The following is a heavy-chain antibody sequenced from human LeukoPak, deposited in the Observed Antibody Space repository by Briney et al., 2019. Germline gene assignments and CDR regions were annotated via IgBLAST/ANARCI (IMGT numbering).Heavy chain of an antibody. CDR3: ARGHYGMEV. CDR1: GFTFGDYW. J-gene: IGHJ6*02. V-gene: IGHV3-7*01. Sequence: GGSLRLSCVSSGFTFGDYWMTWVRQAPGKGLEWVATIKTDGSQKFHVESVEGRFIISRDNAKNSMYLQMNSLRAEDAAVYYCARGHYGMEVWGQGTTVAVTS. CDR2: IKTDGSQK.